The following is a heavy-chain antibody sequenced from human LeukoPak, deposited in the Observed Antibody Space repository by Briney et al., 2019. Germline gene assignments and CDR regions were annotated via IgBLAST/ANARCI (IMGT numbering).Heavy chain of an antibody. CDR3: ASSGDFYYYMDV. J-gene: IGHJ6*03. D-gene: IGHD3-10*01. CDR1: GFTFSSYS. Sequence: GGSLRLSCAASGFTFSSYSMNWVRQAPGKGLEWVSYISSSSSTIYYADSVKGRFTISRDNAKNSLYLQMNSLRAEDTAVYYCASSGDFYYYMDVWGKGTTVTVSS. CDR2: ISSSSSTI. V-gene: IGHV3-48*01.